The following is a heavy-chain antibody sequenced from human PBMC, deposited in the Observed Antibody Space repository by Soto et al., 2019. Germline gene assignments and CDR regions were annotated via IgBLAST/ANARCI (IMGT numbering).Heavy chain of an antibody. D-gene: IGHD3-10*01. CDR3: ARHLKVRGVILGRGILYYGLDV. CDR1: GYSFTSYW. J-gene: IGHJ6*02. CDR2: IYPGDSDT. Sequence: PGESLKISCKGSGYSFTSYWIGWVRQMPGKGLEWMGIIYPGDSDTRYSPSFQGQVTISADKSISTAYLQWSSLKASDTAMYYCARHLKVRGVILGRGILYYGLDVWGQGTKVTVSS. V-gene: IGHV5-51*01.